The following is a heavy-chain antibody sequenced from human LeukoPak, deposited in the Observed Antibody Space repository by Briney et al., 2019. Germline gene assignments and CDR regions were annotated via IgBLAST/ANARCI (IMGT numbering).Heavy chain of an antibody. V-gene: IGHV3-30-3*01. CDR1: GFTFSSYA. Sequence: PGGSLRLSCAASGFTFSSYAMHWVRQAPGKGLERVAVISYDGSNKYYADSVKGRFTISRDNSKNTLYLQMNSLRAEDTAVYYCARSPPTYYYDSSGYAFDIWGQGTMVTVSS. CDR2: ISYDGSNK. CDR3: ARSPPTYYYDSSGYAFDI. D-gene: IGHD3-22*01. J-gene: IGHJ3*02.